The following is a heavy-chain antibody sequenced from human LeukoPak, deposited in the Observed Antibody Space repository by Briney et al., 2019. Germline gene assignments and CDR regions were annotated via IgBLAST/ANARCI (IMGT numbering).Heavy chain of an antibody. CDR1: GFTVSSNY. CDR3: ARDLYPDHYYGSGNWFDP. D-gene: IGHD3-10*01. V-gene: IGHV3-11*01. Sequence: GGSLRLSCAASGFTVSSNYMSWVRQAPGKGLEWVSYISSSGSTIYYAGSVKGRFTISRDNAKNSLYLQMNSLRAEDTAVYYCARDLYPDHYYGSGNWFDPWGQGTLVTVSS. CDR2: ISSSGSTI. J-gene: IGHJ5*02.